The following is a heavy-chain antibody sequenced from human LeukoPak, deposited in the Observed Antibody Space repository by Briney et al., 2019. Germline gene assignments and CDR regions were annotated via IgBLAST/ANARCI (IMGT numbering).Heavy chain of an antibody. Sequence: QPGGSLRLSCAASGFTFSSYAMSWVRQAPGKGLEWVSSISSSGISTYYAESVKGRLTISRDNPKKTLYLQMNSLRAEDTAVYFCAKDIAEAGVTDSWGQGTLVTVSS. CDR2: ISSSGIST. CDR3: AKDIAEAGVTDS. V-gene: IGHV3-23*01. J-gene: IGHJ4*02. CDR1: GFTFSSYA. D-gene: IGHD6-13*01.